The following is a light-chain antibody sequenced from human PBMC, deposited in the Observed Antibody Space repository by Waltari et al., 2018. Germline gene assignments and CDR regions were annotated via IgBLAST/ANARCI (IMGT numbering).Light chain of an antibody. CDR2: RNN. J-gene: IGLJ3*02. CDR1: RSNIGSNY. V-gene: IGLV1-47*01. CDR3: AAWDDSLSGRV. Sequence: QSVLTQPPSASGTPGQRVTISCSGSRSNIGSNYVYWYQQPPGTAPKLLIYRNNRRPSGVPDRFSGSKSGTSASLAISGLRSEDEADYYCAAWDDSLSGRVFGGGTKVTVL.